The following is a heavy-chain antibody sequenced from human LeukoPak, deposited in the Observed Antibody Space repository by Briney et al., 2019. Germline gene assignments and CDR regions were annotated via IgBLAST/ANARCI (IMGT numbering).Heavy chain of an antibody. CDR1: GFTFSSYG. CDR3: AKGAQLHGYSGYDGFDY. J-gene: IGHJ4*02. V-gene: IGHV3-23*01. D-gene: IGHD5-12*01. Sequence: PGGSLRLSCAASGFTFSSYGMSWVRQAPGKGLEWVSAISGSGGSTYYADSVKGRFTISRDNSKNTLYLQMNSLRAEDTAVYYCAKGAQLHGYSGYDGFDYWGQGTLVTVSS. CDR2: ISGSGGST.